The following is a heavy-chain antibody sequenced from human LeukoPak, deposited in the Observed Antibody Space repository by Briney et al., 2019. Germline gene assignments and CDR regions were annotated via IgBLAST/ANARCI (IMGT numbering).Heavy chain of an antibody. J-gene: IGHJ4*02. CDR3: ARDPSGEPHEFDY. CDR2: IYYSGST. D-gene: IGHD3-10*01. Sequence: SETLSLTCTVSGGSISSGGYYWSWIRQHPGKGLEWIGYIYYSGSTYYNPSLKSRVTISVDTSKNQFSLKLSSVTAADTAVYYCARDPSGEPHEFDYWGQGTLVTVSS. V-gene: IGHV4-31*03. CDR1: GGSISSGGYY.